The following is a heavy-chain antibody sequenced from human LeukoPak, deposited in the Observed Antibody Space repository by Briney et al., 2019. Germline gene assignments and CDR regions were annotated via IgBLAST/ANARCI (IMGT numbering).Heavy chain of an antibody. CDR3: AREWESAYCSGGSCYSGLDY. J-gene: IGHJ4*02. CDR1: GFTFSSYS. D-gene: IGHD2-15*01. Sequence: GGSLRLSCAASGFTFSSYSMNWVRQAPGKGLEWVSSISSCSSYIYYADSVKGRFTISRDNAKNSLYLQMNSLRAEDTAVYYCAREWESAYCSGGSCYSGLDYWGQGTLVTVSS. CDR2: ISSCSSYI. V-gene: IGHV3-21*01.